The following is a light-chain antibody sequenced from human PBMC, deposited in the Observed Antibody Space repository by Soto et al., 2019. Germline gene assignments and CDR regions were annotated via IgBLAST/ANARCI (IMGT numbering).Light chain of an antibody. Sequence: EIVMTQSHTILSVSPGERATLSCRASQSVSSNLAWYQQKPGQAPSLLIYGAFTRATGIPARFSGTGSGTEFTLTISSLQSEDFALYYCQQYNDWPLTFGQGTKVDIK. CDR1: QSVSSN. J-gene: IGKJ1*01. CDR3: QQYNDWPLT. V-gene: IGKV3-15*01. CDR2: GAF.